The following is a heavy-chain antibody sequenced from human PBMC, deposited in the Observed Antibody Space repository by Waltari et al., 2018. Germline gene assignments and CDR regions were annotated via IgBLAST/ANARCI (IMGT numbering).Heavy chain of an antibody. D-gene: IGHD6-19*01. V-gene: IGHV4-59*01. J-gene: IGHJ4*02. CDR1: GGSISSYY. Sequence: QVQLQESGPGLVKPSETLSLTCTVSGGSISSYYWSWIRQHPGKGLEWIGYIYYSGSTTYNPSLKSRVTISVDTSKNQSSLKLSFVPAADTAVYYCAGEYSSGWYDTFDYWGQGTLVTVSS. CDR3: AGEYSSGWYDTFDY. CDR2: IYYSGST.